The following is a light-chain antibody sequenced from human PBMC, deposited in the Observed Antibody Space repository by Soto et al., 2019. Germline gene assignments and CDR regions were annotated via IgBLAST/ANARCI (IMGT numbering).Light chain of an antibody. V-gene: IGLV2-11*01. Sequence: SALNKPRSVSGSPGQSVTISCTGTSTDVGGYNYVSWYQQHPGKVPKLMLYDVSKRPSGVPDRFSGSKSGNTASLTISGLQAEDEADYYCCSYAGRDTLYVFGSGTKVTVL. CDR1: STDVGGYNY. CDR2: DVS. J-gene: IGLJ1*01. CDR3: CSYAGRDTLYV.